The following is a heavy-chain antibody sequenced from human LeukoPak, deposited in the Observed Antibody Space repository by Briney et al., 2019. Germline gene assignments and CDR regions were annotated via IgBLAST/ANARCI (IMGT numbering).Heavy chain of an antibody. CDR3: ASGRPYCGGDCPPPADY. D-gene: IGHD2-21*02. J-gene: IGHJ4*02. Sequence: GGSLRLSCAASGFTFSSYCMSWVRQASGKGLEWVSLISKSSSDIYYADSLKGRFTISRDNAKNSLYLQMNSLRAEDTAVYYCASGRPYCGGDCPPPADYWGQGVLVTVSS. CDR1: GFTFSSYC. V-gene: IGHV3-21*01. CDR2: ISKSSSDI.